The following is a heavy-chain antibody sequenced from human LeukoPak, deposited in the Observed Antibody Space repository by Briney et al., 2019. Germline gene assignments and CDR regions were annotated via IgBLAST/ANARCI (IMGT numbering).Heavy chain of an antibody. D-gene: IGHD3-3*01. J-gene: IGHJ6*03. CDR3: ARETYYDFWSGYGDYYYYMDV. CDR1: GYTFTSHG. V-gene: IGHV1-18*01. Sequence: ASVKVSCKASGYTFTSHGISWVRQAPGQGLEWMGWISAYNGNTNYAQKLQGRVTMTTDTSTSTAYTELRSLRSDDTAVYYCARETYYDFWSGYGDYYYYMDVWGKGTTVTVSS. CDR2: ISAYNGNT.